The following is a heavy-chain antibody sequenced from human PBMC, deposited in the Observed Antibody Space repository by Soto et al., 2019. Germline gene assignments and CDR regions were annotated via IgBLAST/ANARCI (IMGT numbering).Heavy chain of an antibody. CDR2: IAPFKSDT. V-gene: IGHV1-45*02. D-gene: IGHD1-1*01. CDR3: ARSPFAGSDAFDI. Sequence: ASVKVSCKASGYTFTFRYLHWVRQAPGQALEWMGWIAPFKSDTNYAQKFQDRVTITRDRSVSTAYMELSNLRSDDTAMYYCARSPFAGSDAFDIWGHGTMVTFSS. CDR1: GYTFTFRY. J-gene: IGHJ3*02.